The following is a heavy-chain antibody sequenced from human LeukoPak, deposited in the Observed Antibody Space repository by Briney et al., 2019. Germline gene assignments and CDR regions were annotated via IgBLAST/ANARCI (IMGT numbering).Heavy chain of an antibody. V-gene: IGHV4-4*08. Sequence: SETLSLTCTVSGGSISSYYWSWIRQPPGKGLEWIGYIYTSGSTNYNPSLKSRVTISVDTSKNQFSLKLSSVTAADTAVYYCARRYYYDSSGYDDWGQGTLVTVSS. J-gene: IGHJ4*02. CDR2: IYTSGST. CDR1: GGSISSYY. CDR3: ARRYYYDSSGYDD. D-gene: IGHD3-22*01.